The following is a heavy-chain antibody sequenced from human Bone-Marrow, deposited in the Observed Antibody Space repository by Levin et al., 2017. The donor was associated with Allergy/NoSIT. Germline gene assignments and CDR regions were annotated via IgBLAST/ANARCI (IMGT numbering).Heavy chain of an antibody. CDR1: GYTFTDYY. D-gene: IGHD4-17*01. J-gene: IGHJ4*02. V-gene: IGHV1-2*06. Sequence: ASVKVSCKTSGYTFTDYYLHWVRQAPGQGLEWMGRINPNSGDTNYAQRFQGRVSMTRDTVINTVHMELNTMRSDDTAVYYCARGGWDGDTLDYWGQGTLVTVSS. CDR2: INPNSGDT. CDR3: ARGGWDGDTLDY.